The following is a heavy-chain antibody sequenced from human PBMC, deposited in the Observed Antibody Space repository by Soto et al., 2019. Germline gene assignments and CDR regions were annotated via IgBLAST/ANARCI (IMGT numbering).Heavy chain of an antibody. Sequence: SETLSLTCAVYGLSFSGYYGSWIRQPPGKGLEWIGEINHSGSTNYNPSLKSRVTISVDTSKNQFSLKLSSVTAADTAVYYCARGGGITIFGVVIINSVYYYGMDVWGQGTTVTVSS. D-gene: IGHD3-3*01. V-gene: IGHV4-34*01. CDR2: INHSGST. J-gene: IGHJ6*02. CDR1: GLSFSGYY. CDR3: ARGGGITIFGVVIINSVYYYGMDV.